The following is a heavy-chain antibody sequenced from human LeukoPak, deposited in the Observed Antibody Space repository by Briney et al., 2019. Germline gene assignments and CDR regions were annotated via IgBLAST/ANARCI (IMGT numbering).Heavy chain of an antibody. J-gene: IGHJ4*02. Sequence: KPSETLSLTCTVSGGSITSNYYWGWIRQPPGQRLEWIGSISYSGSTYYNPSLLSRVTISVDTSKSQFSLKLNSVTAADTAVYYCARQPNYDFWSGYYRFDYWGQGTLVTVSS. D-gene: IGHD3-3*01. V-gene: IGHV4-39*01. CDR2: ISYSGST. CDR1: GGSITSNYY. CDR3: ARQPNYDFWSGYYRFDY.